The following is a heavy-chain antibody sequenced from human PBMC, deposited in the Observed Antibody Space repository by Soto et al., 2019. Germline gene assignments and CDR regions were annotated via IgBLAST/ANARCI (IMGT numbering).Heavy chain of an antibody. J-gene: IGHJ5*02. V-gene: IGHV4-39*01. CDR2: IYYSGST. CDR1: GGSISSSSYY. D-gene: IGHD6-6*01. Sequence: SETLFLTCTVSGGSISSSSYYWGWIRQPPGKGLEWIGSIYYSGSTYYNPSLKSRVTISVDTSKNQFSLKLSSVTAADTAVYYCARGQLVGNWFDPWGQGTLVTVSS. CDR3: ARGQLVGNWFDP.